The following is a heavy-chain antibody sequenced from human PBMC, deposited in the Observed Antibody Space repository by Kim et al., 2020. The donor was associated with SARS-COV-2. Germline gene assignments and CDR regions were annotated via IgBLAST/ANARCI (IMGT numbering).Heavy chain of an antibody. D-gene: IGHD5-12*01. V-gene: IGHV4-59*01. CDR1: GGSISSYY. CDR2: IYYSGST. Sequence: SETLSLTCTVSGGSISSYYWSWIRQPPGKGLEWIGYIYYSGSTNYNPSLKSRVTISVDTSKNQFSLKLSSVTAADTAVYYCARAATGSRISGYDFGYWGQGTLVTVSS. CDR3: ARAATGSRISGYDFGY. J-gene: IGHJ4*02.